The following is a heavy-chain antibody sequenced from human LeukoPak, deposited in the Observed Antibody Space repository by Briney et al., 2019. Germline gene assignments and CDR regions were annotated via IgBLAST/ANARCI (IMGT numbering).Heavy chain of an antibody. CDR2: INQDGSIR. J-gene: IGHJ4*02. V-gene: IGHV3-7*01. CDR3: ARANAWHPGDY. D-gene: IGHD2-2*01. CDR1: GFMFSSYW. Sequence: GGSLRLSCAASGFMFSSYWMTWVRQAPGKGLEWVANINQDGSIRYYVGSVQGRFTISRDNAKNSQYLQMYSQRAEDTAVYYCARANAWHPGDYWGQGTLVTVSS.